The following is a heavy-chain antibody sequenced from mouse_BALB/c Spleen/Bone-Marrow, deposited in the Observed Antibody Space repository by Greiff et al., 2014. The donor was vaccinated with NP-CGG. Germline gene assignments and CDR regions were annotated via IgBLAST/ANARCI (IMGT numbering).Heavy chain of an antibody. CDR1: GFNIKDTY. Sequence: EVKVEESGAELVKPGASVKLSCTASGFNIKDTYMHWVKQRPEQGLEWIGRIDPANGNTKYDPKFQGKATITADTSSNTAYLQLSSLTSEDTAVYYCARYYYGFYFDYWGRGTTLTVSS. CDR3: ARYYYGFYFDY. J-gene: IGHJ2*01. D-gene: IGHD1-1*01. V-gene: IGHV14-3*02. CDR2: IDPANGNT.